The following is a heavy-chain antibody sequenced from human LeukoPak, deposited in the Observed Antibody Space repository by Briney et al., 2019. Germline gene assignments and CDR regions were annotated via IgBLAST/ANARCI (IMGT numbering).Heavy chain of an antibody. CDR2: ISGIVVRIHSGDS. Sequence: GGCLRLSCAASGFTFSDYAMGWVRQAPGKGLDWVSSISGIVVRIHSGDSHSGDFAEGRFIISRDNSKNTLYLHVNSLRAEDTAVYYCVKDFYGGHQYPFFFDSWGQGTLVTVPS. J-gene: IGHJ4*02. D-gene: IGHD4/OR15-4a*01. CDR3: VKDFYGGHQYPFFFDS. V-gene: IGHV3-23*01. CDR1: GFTFSDYA.